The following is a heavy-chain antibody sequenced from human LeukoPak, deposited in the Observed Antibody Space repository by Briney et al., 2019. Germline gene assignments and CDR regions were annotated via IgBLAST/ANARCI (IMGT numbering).Heavy chain of an antibody. J-gene: IGHJ6*01. CDR3: ATIAAAGPYHYYYGMDV. CDR2: IRSSSSYI. D-gene: IGHD6-13*01. Sequence: PGGSLRLSCAASGFTFSSYSMNWVRQAPGKGLEWVSSIRSSSSYIYYADSVKGRFTISRDNAKNSLYLQMNSLRAEDTAVYYCATIAAAGPYHYYYGMDVWGQGTTVTVSS. CDR1: GFTFSSYS. V-gene: IGHV3-21*01.